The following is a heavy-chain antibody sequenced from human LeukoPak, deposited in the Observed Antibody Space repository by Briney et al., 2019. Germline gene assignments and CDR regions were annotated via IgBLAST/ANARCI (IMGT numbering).Heavy chain of an antibody. CDR2: IKQDGSEK. CDR3: ARAYQLRNIWFGELLYHYYMDV. CDR1: GFTFSSYW. D-gene: IGHD3-10*01. V-gene: IGHV3-7*01. Sequence: PGGSLRLSCAASGFTFSSYWMSWVRQAPGKGLEWVANIKQDGSEKYYVDSVEGRFTISRDNAKNSLYLQMNSLRAEDTAVYYCARAYQLRNIWFGELLYHYYMDVWGKGTTVTVSS. J-gene: IGHJ6*03.